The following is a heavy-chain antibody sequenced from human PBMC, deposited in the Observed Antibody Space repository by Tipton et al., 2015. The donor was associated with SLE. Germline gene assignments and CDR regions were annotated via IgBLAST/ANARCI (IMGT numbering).Heavy chain of an antibody. CDR2: IHTSGDT. Sequence: TLSLTCTVSGGSISSDNYYWSWIRQPAGKGLEWIGRIHTSGDTKYNPSLKSRVTISVDTSKNQFSLKLSSVTAADTAVYYCARGYQLPLGPYYYYYMDVWGKGTTVTVSS. D-gene: IGHD2-2*01. J-gene: IGHJ6*03. V-gene: IGHV4-61*02. CDR3: ARGYQLPLGPYYYYYMDV. CDR1: GGSISSDNYY.